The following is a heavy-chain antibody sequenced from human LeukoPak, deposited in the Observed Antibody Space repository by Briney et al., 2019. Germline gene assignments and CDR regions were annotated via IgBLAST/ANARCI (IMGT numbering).Heavy chain of an antibody. V-gene: IGHV4-59*08. Sequence: SETLSLTCTVSGDSVSRNYGSWIRQPPGKGLEWIGYIYYTGTTNYNPSLKSRVIISVDMSKNHFSLKLSSVTAADTAVYYCARHTSYGGNSAFGNWGQGTLVTVSS. J-gene: IGHJ4*02. D-gene: IGHD4-17*01. CDR2: IYYTGTT. CDR3: ARHTSYGGNSAFGN. CDR1: GDSVSRNY.